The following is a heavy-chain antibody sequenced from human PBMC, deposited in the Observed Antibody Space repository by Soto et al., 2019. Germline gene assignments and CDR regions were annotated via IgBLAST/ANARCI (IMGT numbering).Heavy chain of an antibody. J-gene: IGHJ4*02. CDR3: ARGGDGYKFDY. CDR2: ISYDGSNK. CDR1: GFTFSSYA. V-gene: IGHV3-30-3*01. D-gene: IGHD5-12*01. Sequence: QVQLVESGGGVVQPGRSLRLSCAASGFTFSSYAMHWVRQAPGKGLEWVAVISYDGSNKYYADSVKGRFTNSRDNSKNTLYLQMNSLRAEDTAVYYCARGGDGYKFDYWGQGTLVTVSS.